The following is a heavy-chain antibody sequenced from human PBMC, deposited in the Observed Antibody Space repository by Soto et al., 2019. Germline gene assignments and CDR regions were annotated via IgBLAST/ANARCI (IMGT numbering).Heavy chain of an antibody. D-gene: IGHD2-15*01. CDR3: ARDLRYCSGGSCQGWFDP. Sequence: SETLSLTCTVSGGSISSYYWSWIRQPPGKGLEWIGYIYYSGSTNYNPSLKSRVTISVDTSKNQFSLKLSSVTAADTAVYYCARDLRYCSGGSCQGWFDPWGQETLVTVSS. V-gene: IGHV4-59*01. CDR1: GGSISSYY. J-gene: IGHJ5*02. CDR2: IYYSGST.